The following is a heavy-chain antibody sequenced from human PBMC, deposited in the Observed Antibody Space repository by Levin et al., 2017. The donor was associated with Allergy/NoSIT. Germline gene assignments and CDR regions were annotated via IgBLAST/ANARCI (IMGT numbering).Heavy chain of an antibody. J-gene: IGHJ4*02. CDR2: IWYDGSNK. CDR3: ARDGRRGIAVAGTDY. V-gene: IGHV3-33*01. Sequence: PGGSLRLSCAASGFTFSSYGMHWVRQAPGKGLEWVAVIWYDGSNKYYADSVKGRFTISRDNSKNTLYLQMNSLRAEDTAVYYCARDGRRGIAVAGTDYWGQGTLVTVSS. CDR1: GFTFSSYG. D-gene: IGHD6-19*01.